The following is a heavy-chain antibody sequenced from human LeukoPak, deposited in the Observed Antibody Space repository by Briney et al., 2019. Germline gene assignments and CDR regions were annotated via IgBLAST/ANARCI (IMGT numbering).Heavy chain of an antibody. V-gene: IGHV4-59*12. J-gene: IGHJ4*02. CDR3: ARDGIGLDY. D-gene: IGHD1-26*01. Sequence: SETLSLTCTVSGGSISSYYWSWIRPPPGKGLEWIGYIYYSGSTNYNPSLKSRVTISVDTSKNQFSLKLSSVTAADTAVYYCARDGIGLDYWGQGTLVTVSS. CDR2: IYYSGST. CDR1: GGSISSYY.